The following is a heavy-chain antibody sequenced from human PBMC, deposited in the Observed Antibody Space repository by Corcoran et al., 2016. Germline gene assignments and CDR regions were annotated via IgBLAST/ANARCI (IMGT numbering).Heavy chain of an antibody. Sequence: QVQLVESGGGVVQPGRSLRLSCAASGFTFSSYGMHWVRQAPGKGLEWVAVISYDGSNKYYADSVKGRFTISRDNSKNTLYLQMNSLRAEDTAVDYCAKGGGYRIDYWGQGTLVTVSS. CDR1: GFTFSSYG. J-gene: IGHJ4*02. D-gene: IGHD3-16*02. CDR3: AKGGGYRIDY. CDR2: ISYDGSNK. V-gene: IGHV3-30*18.